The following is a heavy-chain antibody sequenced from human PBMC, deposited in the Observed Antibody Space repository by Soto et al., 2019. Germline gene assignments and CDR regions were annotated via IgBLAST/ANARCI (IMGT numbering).Heavy chain of an antibody. CDR3: ARGLVTMFGVVIISDYYGSGRSVGMDV. Sequence: SETLSLTCTVSGDSMSSSCYYWGWIPQPAGMGRECIMRINTSGSTNSTPSLKSRVTISVDTSKNPCSLKLSSVTAAETAVYYCARGLVTMFGVVIISDYYGSGRSVGMDVWGQGTTVTVSS. J-gene: IGHJ6*02. V-gene: IGHV4-61*02. D-gene: IGHD3-3*01. CDR1: GDSMSSSCYY. CDR2: INTSGST.